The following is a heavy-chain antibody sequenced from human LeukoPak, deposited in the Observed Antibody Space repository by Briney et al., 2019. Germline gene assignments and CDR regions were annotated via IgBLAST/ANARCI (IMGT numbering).Heavy chain of an antibody. D-gene: IGHD5-18*01. CDR3: ARHMRSGYSYGYGYFDY. CDR1: GGSFSGYY. J-gene: IGHJ4*02. Sequence: SETLSLTRAVYGGSFSGYYWSWIRQPPGKGLEWIGEINHSGSTNYNPSLKSRVTISVDTSKNQFSLKLSSVTAADTAVYYCARHMRSGYSYGYGYFDYWGQGTLVTVSS. CDR2: INHSGST. V-gene: IGHV4-34*01.